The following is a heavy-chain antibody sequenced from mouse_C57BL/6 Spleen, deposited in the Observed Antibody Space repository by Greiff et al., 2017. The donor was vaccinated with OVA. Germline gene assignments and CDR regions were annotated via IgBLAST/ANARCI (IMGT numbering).Heavy chain of an antibody. D-gene: IGHD1-1*01. CDR1: GFTIKDYY. CDR2: IDPEDGET. Sequence: VQLQQSGAELVKPGASVKLSCTASGFTIKDYYMHWVKQRTEQGLEWIGRIDPEDGETKYAPKFQGKATITADTSSNTAYLQLSSLTSEDTAVYYCARSITTVVAHWYFDVWGTGTTVTVSS. CDR3: ARSITTVVAHWYFDV. V-gene: IGHV14-2*01. J-gene: IGHJ1*03.